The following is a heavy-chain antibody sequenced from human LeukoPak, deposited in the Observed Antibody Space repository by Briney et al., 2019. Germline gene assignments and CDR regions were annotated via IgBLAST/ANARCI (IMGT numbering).Heavy chain of an antibody. CDR1: GGSISSYY. V-gene: IGHV4-59*01. CDR2: IYYSGST. Sequence: PSETLSLTCTVSGGSISSYYWSWIRQPPGKGLEWIGYIYYSGSTNYNPSLKSRVTISVDTSKNQFSLKLSSVTAADTAVYYCARAPYPGSLNLFDPWGQGTLVTVSS. D-gene: IGHD3-10*01. J-gene: IGHJ5*02. CDR3: ARAPYPGSLNLFDP.